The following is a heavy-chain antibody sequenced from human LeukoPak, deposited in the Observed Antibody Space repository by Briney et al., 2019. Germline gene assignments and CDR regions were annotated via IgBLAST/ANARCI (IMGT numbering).Heavy chain of an antibody. J-gene: IGHJ5*02. CDR2: ISFDGSDA. CDR1: GFTFSGFW. Sequence: GGSLRLSCAASGFTFSGFWMHWVRQAPGKGLVWVSCISFDGSDATYADSVKGRFTISRDNSKNTLYLQMNSLRAEDTAVYYCAKGLDWFDPWGQGTLVTVSS. V-gene: IGHV3-74*01. CDR3: AKGLDWFDP.